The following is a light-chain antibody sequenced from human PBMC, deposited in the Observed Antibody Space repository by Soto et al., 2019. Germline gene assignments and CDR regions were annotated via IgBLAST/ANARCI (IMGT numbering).Light chain of an antibody. J-gene: IGKJ1*01. CDR3: QQCNSYSWT. Sequence: DIQMTQSPSSLSASVGDRVTITCQASQDISNYLNWYQQKPGKAPKLLIYDASNLETGVPSRFSGSGSGTQFTLTISSLQPDDSATYYCQQCNSYSWTFGQGTKVDI. V-gene: IGKV1-33*01. CDR1: QDISNY. CDR2: DAS.